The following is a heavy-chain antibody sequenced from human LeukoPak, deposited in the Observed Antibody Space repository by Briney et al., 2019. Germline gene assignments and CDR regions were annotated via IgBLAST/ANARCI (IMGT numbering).Heavy chain of an antibody. J-gene: IGHJ4*02. Sequence: PSETLSLTCTVSGGSISGYYWTWIRQPLGKGLEWIGYIYYSGSTNYNPSLKSRVTISVDTSKNQFSLKLTSVTAADTAVYYCARVSSGTLLDYWGQGTLVTVSS. V-gene: IGHV4-59*01. CDR2: IYYSGST. CDR1: GGSISGYY. CDR3: ARVSSGTLLDY.